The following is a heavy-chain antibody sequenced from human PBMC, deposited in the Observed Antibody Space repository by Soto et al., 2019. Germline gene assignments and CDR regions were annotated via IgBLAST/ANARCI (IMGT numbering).Heavy chain of an antibody. CDR3: ARHRGYYDILTGYYTELNFDY. Sequence: SETLSLTCTVSGGSISSSSYYWGWIRQPPGKGLEWIGSIYYSGTTYYNPSLKSRVTISVDTSKNQFSLKLSSVTAADTAVYYCARHRGYYDILTGYYTELNFDYWGQGTLVTVSS. CDR2: IYYSGTT. J-gene: IGHJ4*02. CDR1: GGSISSSSYY. D-gene: IGHD3-9*01. V-gene: IGHV4-39*01.